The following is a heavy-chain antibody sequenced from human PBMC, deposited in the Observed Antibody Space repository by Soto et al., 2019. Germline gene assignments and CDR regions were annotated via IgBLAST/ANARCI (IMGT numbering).Heavy chain of an antibody. CDR3: ARSSGFYAVDY. V-gene: IGHV1-3*01. J-gene: IGHJ4*02. D-gene: IGHD3-22*01. CDR1: GYTFTSYD. CDR2: INAGNGHT. Sequence: QVQLVQSGAEVKKPGASVKVSCKASGYTFTSYDMHWVRQAPGQRLEWMGWINAGNGHTKYSQKFQGRVTITRDTSASTAYMELTSLRSEDTAVYYCARSSGFYAVDYWGQGTLVTVSS.